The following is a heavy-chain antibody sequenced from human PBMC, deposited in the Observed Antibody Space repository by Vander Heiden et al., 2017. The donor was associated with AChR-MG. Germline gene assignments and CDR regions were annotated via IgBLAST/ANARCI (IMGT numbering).Heavy chain of an antibody. CDR1: GYSFTDYF. Sequence: QVQLVQSGAEVKTPGASVKVSCKASGYSFTDYFIHWVRQAPGQGLEWMARINPESGETHYAQKFQGRVTMTSDTSISTAYMEMTSLTSEDTAVYFCARVMDDFWSGISFWGQGTLVTVSS. D-gene: IGHD3-3*01. CDR2: INPESGET. V-gene: IGHV1-2*06. CDR3: ARVMDDFWSGISF. J-gene: IGHJ4*02.